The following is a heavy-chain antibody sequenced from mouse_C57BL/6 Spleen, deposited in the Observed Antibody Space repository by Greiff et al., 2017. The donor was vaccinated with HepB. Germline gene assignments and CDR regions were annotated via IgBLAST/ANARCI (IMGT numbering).Heavy chain of an antibody. CDR3: ARFTTVVETYFDY. Sequence: VQLQQSGPELVKPGASVKLSCKASGYTFTSYDINWVKQRPGQGLEWIGWIYPRDGSTKYNEKFKGKATLTVDTSSSTAYMELHSLTSEDSAVYFCARFTTVVETYFDYWGQGTTLTVSS. D-gene: IGHD1-1*01. CDR2: IYPRDGST. J-gene: IGHJ2*01. CDR1: GYTFTSYD. V-gene: IGHV1-85*01.